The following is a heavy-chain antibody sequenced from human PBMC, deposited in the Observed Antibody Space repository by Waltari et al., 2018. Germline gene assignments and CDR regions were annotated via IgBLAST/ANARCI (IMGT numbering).Heavy chain of an antibody. CDR2: INPSGGRT. V-gene: IGHV1-46*01. CDR1: GYTFTSYY. Sequence: QVQLVQSGAELKKPGASVKVSCKASGYTFTSYYMHWVRQAPGQGLEWMGIINPSGGRTSYAQKFQGRVTRTRDTSTSTVYMELSSLRSEDTAVYYCARGRENYDFWSGPLFDYWGQGTLVTVSS. D-gene: IGHD3-3*01. J-gene: IGHJ4*02. CDR3: ARGRENYDFWSGPLFDY.